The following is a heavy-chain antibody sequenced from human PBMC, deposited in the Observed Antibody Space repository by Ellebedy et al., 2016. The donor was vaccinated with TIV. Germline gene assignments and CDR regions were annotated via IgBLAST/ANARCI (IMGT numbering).Heavy chain of an antibody. CDR2: ISSSGSTI. CDR3: ARELYDSSGYYQITDDY. CDR1: GFTFSNAW. V-gene: IGHV3-48*01. D-gene: IGHD3-22*01. J-gene: IGHJ4*02. Sequence: PGGSLRLSCAASGFTFSNAWMNWVRQAPGKGLEWVSYISSSGSTIYYADSVKGRFTISRDNSKNTLYLQMNSLRAEDTAVYYCARELYDSSGYYQITDDYWGQGTLVTVSS.